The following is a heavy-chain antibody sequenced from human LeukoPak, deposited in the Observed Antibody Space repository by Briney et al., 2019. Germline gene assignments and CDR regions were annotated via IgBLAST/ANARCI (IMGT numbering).Heavy chain of an antibody. J-gene: IGHJ4*02. V-gene: IGHV3-7*01. CDR2: INPDGSVK. D-gene: IGHD3-10*01. Sequence: GGSLRLSCAASGVTFSSLWMTWVRQAPGKGVEWVANINPDGSVKNYVDSMRGRFTISRDNAKNSLYLQMNSLRAEDTAVYYCARDRGYNSFDYWGQGTLVTVSS. CDR1: GVTFSSLW. CDR3: ARDRGYNSFDY.